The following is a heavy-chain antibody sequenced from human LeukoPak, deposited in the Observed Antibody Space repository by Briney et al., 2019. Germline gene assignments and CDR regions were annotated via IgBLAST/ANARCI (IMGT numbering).Heavy chain of an antibody. CDR3: ARTTSMTASGYDY. V-gene: IGHV1-8*03. CDR1: GYTFTNYH. D-gene: IGHD2-21*02. Sequence: ASVKVSCKASGYTFTNYHINWVRQASGQGLEWMTWINPDTGDKDYARKFQDRVTITTDTSISTAYMELSSLSSEDTAVYFCARTTSMTASGYDYWGQGTLVTVSS. CDR2: INPDTGDK. J-gene: IGHJ4*02.